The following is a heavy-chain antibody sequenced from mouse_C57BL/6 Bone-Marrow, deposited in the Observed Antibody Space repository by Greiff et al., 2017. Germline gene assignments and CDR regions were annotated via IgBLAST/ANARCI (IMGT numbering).Heavy chain of an antibody. CDR3: ARGAGQAWFAY. Sequence: EVMLVESGGGLVKPGGSLKLSCAASGFPFSDYGMHWVRQAPEKGLEWVAYISSGSSTIYYADTVKGRFTISRDNAKNTLFLQMTSLRSEDTAMYYCARGAGQAWFAYWGQGTLVTVSA. CDR1: GFPFSDYG. J-gene: IGHJ3*01. V-gene: IGHV5-17*01. D-gene: IGHD6-1*01. CDR2: ISSGSSTI.